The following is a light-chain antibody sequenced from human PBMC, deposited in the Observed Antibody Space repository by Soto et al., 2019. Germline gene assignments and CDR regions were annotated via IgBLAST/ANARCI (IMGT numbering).Light chain of an antibody. J-gene: IGLJ1*01. Sequence: SALTQPASVSGSPGQSITISCTGTSNDIGNYNYVSWYQQHPGKAPKAMIYEVSNRPSGISNRFSGSKSGNTASLTISGLQAEDEADYYCTSYTTISTLYVFGSGTKVTVL. V-gene: IGLV2-14*01. CDR2: EVS. CDR1: SNDIGNYNY. CDR3: TSYTTISTLYV.